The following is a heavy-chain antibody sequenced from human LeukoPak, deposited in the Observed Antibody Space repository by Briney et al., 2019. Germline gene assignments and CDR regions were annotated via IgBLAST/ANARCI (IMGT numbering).Heavy chain of an antibody. CDR1: GASISSHY. D-gene: IGHD3/OR15-3a*01. CDR2: TSGSI. Sequence: SETLSLTCAVSGASISSHYWGWIRQPPGKGLEWIGYTSGSISDNPSLMSRVAVSVDPSQNQVSLSLTSVTAADTAVYYCARVLAIFGLDTTDFYMDVWGKGTTVTVSS. J-gene: IGHJ6*03. V-gene: IGHV4-59*11. CDR3: ARVLAIFGLDTTDFYMDV.